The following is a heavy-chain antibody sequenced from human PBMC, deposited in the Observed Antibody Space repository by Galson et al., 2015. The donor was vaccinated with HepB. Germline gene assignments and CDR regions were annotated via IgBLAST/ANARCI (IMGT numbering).Heavy chain of an antibody. J-gene: IGHJ4*02. CDR3: AKDVGRGSSFLDY. V-gene: IGHV3-23*01. CDR1: GFVFDDFG. Sequence: SLRLSCAASGFVFDDFGMARVRQAPGQGLEWVSTIRADGGETHYVESIKDRFTISRDNSKSMLYLQMNSLRAVDTAVYYCAKDVGRGSSFLDYWGQGTLVTVSS. CDR2: IRADGGET. D-gene: IGHD2-15*01.